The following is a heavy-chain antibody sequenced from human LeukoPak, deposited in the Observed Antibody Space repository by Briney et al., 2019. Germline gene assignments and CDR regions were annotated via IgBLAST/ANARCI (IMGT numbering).Heavy chain of an antibody. Sequence: SETLSLTCAVYGGSFSGYYWSWIRQPPGKGLEWIGEINHSGSTNYNPSLKSRVTISVDTSKNQFSLKLSSVTAADTAVYYCARHRLYYYGSGTRRFDYWGQGTLVTVSS. CDR2: INHSGST. CDR1: GGSFSGYY. V-gene: IGHV4-34*01. J-gene: IGHJ4*02. CDR3: ARHRLYYYGSGTRRFDY. D-gene: IGHD3-10*01.